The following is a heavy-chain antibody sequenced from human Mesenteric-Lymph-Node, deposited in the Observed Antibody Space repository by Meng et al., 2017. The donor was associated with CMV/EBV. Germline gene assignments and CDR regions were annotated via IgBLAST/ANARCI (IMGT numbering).Heavy chain of an antibody. CDR1: GFTFSTYG. J-gene: IGHJ4*02. V-gene: IGHV3-30*02. D-gene: IGHD2-2*03. CDR2: IRYDGINK. CDR3: ARVNGYCSSTSCSNYFDY. Sequence: GGSLRLSCATSGFTFSTYGINWVRQAPGKGLEWVAFIRYDGINKFYADSVKGRFTISRDNSKNIMYLQMSSLRVEDTAVYYCARVNGYCSSTSCSNYFDYWGQGTLVTVSS.